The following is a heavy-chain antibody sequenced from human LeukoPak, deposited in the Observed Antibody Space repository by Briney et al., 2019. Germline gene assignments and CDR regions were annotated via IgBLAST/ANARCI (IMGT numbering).Heavy chain of an antibody. CDR3: ARVGRPYYYDSSGYYAYFDY. D-gene: IGHD3-22*01. V-gene: IGHV1-69*05. J-gene: IGHJ4*02. Sequence: ASVKVSCKASGGTFSSYAISWVRQARGQGLEWTGRIIPFFGTANYAQKFQGRVTITTDESTSTAYMELSSLRSEDTAVYYCARVGRPYYYDSSGYYAYFDYWGQGTLVTVSS. CDR1: GGTFSSYA. CDR2: IIPFFGTA.